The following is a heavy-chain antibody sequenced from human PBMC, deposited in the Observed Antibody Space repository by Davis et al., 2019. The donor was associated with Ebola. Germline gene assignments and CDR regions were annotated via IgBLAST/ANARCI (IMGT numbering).Heavy chain of an antibody. J-gene: IGHJ6*04. CDR1: GFTFSSYA. D-gene: IGHD3-3*01. CDR3: ARDLGDTYYDFWSGIYYYYGMDV. Sequence: GESLKISCAASGFTFSSYAMHWVRQAPGKGLEWVAVISYDGSNKYYADSVKGRFTISRDNSKNTLYLQMNSLRAEDTAVYYCARDLGDTYYDFWSGIYYYYGMDVWGKGTTVTVSS. CDR2: ISYDGSNK. V-gene: IGHV3-30-3*01.